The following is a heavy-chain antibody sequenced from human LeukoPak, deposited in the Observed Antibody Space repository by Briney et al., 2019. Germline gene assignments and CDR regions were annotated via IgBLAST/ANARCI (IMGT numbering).Heavy chain of an antibody. D-gene: IGHD3-10*01. V-gene: IGHV1-8*01. CDR3: ARGEGLWFGELLYYFDY. CDR1: GYTFTTYD. J-gene: IGHJ4*02. CDR2: MKPNSGKT. Sequence: ASVKVSCKASGYTFTTYDINWVRQATGQGLEWMGWMKPNSGKTGYAQKFQGRVTMTRDTSISTAYMELSRLRSDDTAVYYCARGEGLWFGELLYYFDYWGQGTLVTVSS.